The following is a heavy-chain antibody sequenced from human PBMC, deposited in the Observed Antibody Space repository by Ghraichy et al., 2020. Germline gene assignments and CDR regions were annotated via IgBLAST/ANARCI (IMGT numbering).Heavy chain of an antibody. Sequence: GSLRLSCAASGFTVSSHYMNWVRQAPGKGLEWVSVIQSGGSTNYADSVRGRFTISRDNSKNTLFLQMNSLRAEDTAMYYCARGGALDYWGQGTLVTVSS. D-gene: IGHD2-21*01. J-gene: IGHJ4*02. CDR3: ARGGALDY. CDR2: IQSGGST. CDR1: GFTVSSHY. V-gene: IGHV3-53*01.